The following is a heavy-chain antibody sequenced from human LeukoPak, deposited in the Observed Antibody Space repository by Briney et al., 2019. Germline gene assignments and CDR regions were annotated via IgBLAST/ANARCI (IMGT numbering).Heavy chain of an antibody. CDR1: GYTFTGYY. Sequence: ASVKVSCKASGYTFTGYYIHWVRQAPGQGLEWMGWINPNSGGTNYAQKFQGRITMTRDTSISTAYMELSRLRSDDTAVYYCVNGNGRGDYWGQGTLVTVSS. D-gene: IGHD2-8*01. CDR2: INPNSGGT. J-gene: IGHJ4*02. CDR3: VNGNGRGDY. V-gene: IGHV1-2*02.